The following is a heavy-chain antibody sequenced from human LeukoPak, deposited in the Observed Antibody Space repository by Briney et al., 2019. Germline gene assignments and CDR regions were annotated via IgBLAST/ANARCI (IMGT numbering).Heavy chain of an antibody. D-gene: IGHD3-9*01. CDR1: GGSFSGYY. CDR3: AGENYDILTGSSH. V-gene: IGHV4-34*01. J-gene: IGHJ4*02. Sequence: KTSETLSLTCAVYGGSFSGYYWSWIRQPPGKGLEWIGGINHSGSTNYNPSLKSRVTISVDASKNQFSLKLSSVTAADTAVYYCAGENYDILTGSSHWGQGTLVTVSS. CDR2: INHSGST.